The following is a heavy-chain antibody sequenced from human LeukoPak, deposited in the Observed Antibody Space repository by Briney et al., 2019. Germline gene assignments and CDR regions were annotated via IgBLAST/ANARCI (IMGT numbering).Heavy chain of an antibody. D-gene: IGHD1-26*01. V-gene: IGHV3-74*01. Sequence: PGGSLRLSCAASGFTFSNDWMHWVRQAPGKGLVWVSRINIDGSTTTYADSVKGRFTISRDNAKNTLYLQMNSLRVEDTAVYYCARGRGGSYHYWGQGTLVTVSS. CDR1: GFTFSNDW. CDR3: ARGRGGSYHY. CDR2: INIDGSTT. J-gene: IGHJ4*02.